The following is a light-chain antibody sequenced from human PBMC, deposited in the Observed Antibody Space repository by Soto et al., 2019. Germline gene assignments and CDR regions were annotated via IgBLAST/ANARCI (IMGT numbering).Light chain of an antibody. J-gene: IGKJ5*01. Sequence: DLQLTQSPSFLSASVGDRVTITCRASQGISSYLAWYQQKPGKAPKVLIYAASTLQSGVPSRFSGTGSGTDFSLTISSLQPEDFATYFCQQVNSYPLTFGQGTRLEIK. CDR1: QGISSY. CDR2: AAS. CDR3: QQVNSYPLT. V-gene: IGKV1-9*01.